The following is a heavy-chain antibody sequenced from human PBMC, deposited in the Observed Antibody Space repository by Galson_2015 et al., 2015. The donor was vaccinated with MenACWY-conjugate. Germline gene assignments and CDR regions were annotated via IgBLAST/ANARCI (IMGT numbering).Heavy chain of an antibody. CDR1: GFSFRTYG. Sequence: SLSLSCAASGFSFRTYGINWVRQAPGKGLEWVSTISSGSVPTYYRVSVEGRFNITRANATNLVFLQMSNLRVEDTAVYYCVASGWSILAGRPSFLDVWGKGTTVIVSS. CDR2: ISSGSVPT. D-gene: IGHD6-19*01. J-gene: IGHJ6*04. V-gene: IGHV3-21*06. CDR3: VASGWSILAGRPSFLDV.